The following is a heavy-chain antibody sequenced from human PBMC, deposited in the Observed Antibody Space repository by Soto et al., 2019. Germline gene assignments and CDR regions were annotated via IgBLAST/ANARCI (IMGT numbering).Heavy chain of an antibody. CDR1: GGSFSGYY. J-gene: IGHJ6*02. CDR2: INHSGST. D-gene: IGHD2-15*01. V-gene: IGHV4-34*01. CDR3: ARTYCSGGSCYGTYYYYGMDV. Sequence: PSETLSLTCAVYGGSFSGYYWSWIRQPPGKGLEWIGEINHSGSTNYNPSLKSRVTISVDTSKNQFSLKLSSVTAADTAVYYCARTYCSGGSCYGTYYYYGMDVWGQGTTVTVFS.